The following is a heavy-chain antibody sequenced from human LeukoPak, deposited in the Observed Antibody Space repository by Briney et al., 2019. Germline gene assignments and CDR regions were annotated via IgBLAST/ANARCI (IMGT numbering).Heavy chain of an antibody. J-gene: IGHJ4*02. D-gene: IGHD3-9*01. V-gene: IGHV4-39*07. CDR3: ARVTTAWTGPSDILTGYDY. Sequence: SETLSLTCTVSGGSISSSSYYWGWIRQPPGKGLERIGSIYYSGSTYYNPSLKSRVTISVDTSKNQFSLKLSSVTAADTAVYYCARVTTAWTGPSDILTGYDYWGQGTLVTVSS. CDR2: IYYSGST. CDR1: GGSISSSSYY.